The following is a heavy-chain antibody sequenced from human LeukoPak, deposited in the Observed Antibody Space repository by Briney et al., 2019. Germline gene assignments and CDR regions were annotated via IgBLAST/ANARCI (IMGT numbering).Heavy chain of an antibody. D-gene: IGHD3-10*01. Sequence: PSETLSLTCTVSGGSISSYYWSWIRQPPGKGLEWIGYIYYSGSTNYNPSLKSRVTISADTSKNQFSLKLSSVTAADTAVYYCARSTLLWFGEAMGGMDVWGQGTTVTVSS. V-gene: IGHV4-59*01. CDR3: ARSTLLWFGEAMGGMDV. J-gene: IGHJ6*02. CDR2: IYYSGST. CDR1: GGSISSYY.